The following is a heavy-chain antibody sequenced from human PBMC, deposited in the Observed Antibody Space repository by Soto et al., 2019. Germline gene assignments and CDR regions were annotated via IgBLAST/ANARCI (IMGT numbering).Heavy chain of an antibody. V-gene: IGHV4-59*01. D-gene: IGHD4-17*01. Sequence: SETLSLTCTVSGGSISSYYWSWIRQPPGKGLEWIGYIYYSGSTNYNPSLKSRVTISVDTSKNQFSLKLSSVTAADTAVYCCARLSYGGIKYYYYYYGMDVWGQGTTVTVSS. CDR1: GGSISSYY. CDR2: IYYSGST. J-gene: IGHJ6*02. CDR3: ARLSYGGIKYYYYYYGMDV.